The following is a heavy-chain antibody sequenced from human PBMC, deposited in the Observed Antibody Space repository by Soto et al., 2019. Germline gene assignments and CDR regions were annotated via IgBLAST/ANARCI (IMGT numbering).Heavy chain of an antibody. V-gene: IGHV3-7*01. J-gene: IGHJ6*02. CDR2: IKEDGSEK. Sequence: EVHLLESGGGLVQPGGSLRLSCAASGFIFSTYWMSWVRQAPGKGLEWVANIKEDGSEKYYVDSVEGRFTISRDNAKNSLYLQMTSLRAEDTALYYCARGWGYFDSSGFPYLYAMDVWGQGTTVTVSS. D-gene: IGHD3-22*01. CDR3: ARGWGYFDSSGFPYLYAMDV. CDR1: GFIFSTYW.